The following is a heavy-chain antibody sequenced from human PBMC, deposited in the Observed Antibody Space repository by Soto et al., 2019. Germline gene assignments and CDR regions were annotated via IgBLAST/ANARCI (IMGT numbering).Heavy chain of an antibody. V-gene: IGHV4-34*01. CDR1: GGSFIGYY. Sequence: SETHSLTCAVYGGSFIGYYWSWIRQPPGKGLEWIGEINHSGSTNYNPSLKSRVTISVDTSKNQFSLKLSSVTAADTAVYYCARHNYDSSGTAVDVWGQGTTVTVSS. CDR3: ARHNYDSSGTAVDV. J-gene: IGHJ6*02. CDR2: INHSGST. D-gene: IGHD3-22*01.